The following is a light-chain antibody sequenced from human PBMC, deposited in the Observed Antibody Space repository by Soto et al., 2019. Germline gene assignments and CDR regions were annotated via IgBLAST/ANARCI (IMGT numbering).Light chain of an antibody. CDR1: QSVGNF. J-gene: IGKJ1*01. CDR2: NAS. V-gene: IGKV3-11*01. CDR3: HQRQSWPRT. Sequence: EIVLAQSPATLSLSPGERATLSCRASQSVGNFLAWYQHRPGQAPRLLILNASTRATGIPPRFSGSGSGTDFTLTISDVEPEDFAVYYCHQRQSWPRTFGQGTKVDIK.